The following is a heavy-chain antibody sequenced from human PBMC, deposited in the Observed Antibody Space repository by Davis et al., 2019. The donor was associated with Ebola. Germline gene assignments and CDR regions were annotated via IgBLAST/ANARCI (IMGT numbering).Heavy chain of an antibody. J-gene: IGHJ5*02. Sequence: LRLSCTVSGGSISSSSYYWSWIRQHPGKGLEWIGYIYYSGSTYYNPSLKSRVTISVDTSKNQFSLKLSSVTAADTAVYYCARVGLIWFGELLTQPYWFDPWGQGTLVTVSS. D-gene: IGHD3-10*01. V-gene: IGHV4-31*03. CDR3: ARVGLIWFGELLTQPYWFDP. CDR1: GGSISSSSYY. CDR2: IYYSGST.